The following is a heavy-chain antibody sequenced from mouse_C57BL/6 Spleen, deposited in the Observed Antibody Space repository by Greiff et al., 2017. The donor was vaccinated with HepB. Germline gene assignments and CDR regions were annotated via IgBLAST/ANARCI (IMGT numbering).Heavy chain of an antibody. CDR3: VTGTHYYAMDY. CDR2: IDPSDSET. CDR1: GYTFTSYW. Sequence: QVQLLQPGAELVRPGSSVKLSCKASGYTFTSYWMHWVKQRPIQGLEWIGNIDPSDSETHYNQKFKDKATLTVDKSSSTAYMQLSSLTSEDSAVYYCVTGTHYYAMDYWGQGTSVTVSS. D-gene: IGHD4-1*01. J-gene: IGHJ4*01. V-gene: IGHV1-52*01.